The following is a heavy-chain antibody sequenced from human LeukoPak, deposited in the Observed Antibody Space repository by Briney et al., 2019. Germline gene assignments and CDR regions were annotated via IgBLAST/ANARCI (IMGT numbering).Heavy chain of an antibody. V-gene: IGHV4-59*01. J-gene: IGHJ4*02. CDR3: ARGIAARFDY. D-gene: IGHD6-13*01. CDR2: IYYSGST. CDR1: GGSISSYY. Sequence: PSETLSLTCTVSGGSISSYYWSWIRQPPGKGLEWIGYIYYSGSTNYNPSLKSRVTISVDTSKNQFSLKLSSVAAADTAVYYCARGIAARFDYWGQGTLVTVSS.